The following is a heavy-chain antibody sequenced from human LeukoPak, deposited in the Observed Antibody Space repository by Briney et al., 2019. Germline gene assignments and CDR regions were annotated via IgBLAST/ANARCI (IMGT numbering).Heavy chain of an antibody. CDR1: GFTFSSYS. V-gene: IGHV3-21*01. CDR2: ISSSSSYI. J-gene: IGHJ4*02. CDR3: ARDRSELYYYDSSGYYPIGY. D-gene: IGHD3-22*01. Sequence: GGSLRLSCAASGFTFSSYSMNWVRQAPGKRLEWVSSISSSSSYIYYADSVKGRFTISRDNAKNSLYLQMNSLRAEDTAVYYCARDRSELYYYDSSGYYPIGYWGQGTLVTVSS.